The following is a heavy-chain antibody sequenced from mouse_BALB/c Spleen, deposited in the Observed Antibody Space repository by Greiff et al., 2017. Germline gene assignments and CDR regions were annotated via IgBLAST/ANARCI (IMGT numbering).Heavy chain of an antibody. Sequence: EVQGVESGGGLVQPGGSLRLSCATSGFTFTDYYMSWVRQPPGKALEWLGFIRNKANGYTTEYSASVKGRFTISRDNSQSILYLQMNTLRAEDSATYYCARDGGDYDSAWFAYWGQGTLVTVSA. V-gene: IGHV7-3*02. CDR3: ARDGGDYDSAWFAY. J-gene: IGHJ3*01. CDR2: IRNKANGYTT. CDR1: GFTFTDYY. D-gene: IGHD2-4*01.